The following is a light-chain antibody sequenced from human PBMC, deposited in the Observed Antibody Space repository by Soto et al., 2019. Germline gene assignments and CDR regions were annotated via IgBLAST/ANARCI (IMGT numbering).Light chain of an antibody. J-gene: IGKJ1*01. CDR3: QQYGNLPWT. Sequence: EIVLTQSPGTLSLSPGESVILSCRASQSVSGTYLAWYQQKPGQAPRLLMYGVSSRATGIPDRFSGSGSGTDFTLSISRLEPEEFAVYFCQQYGNLPWTFGQGTKVEIK. CDR2: GVS. V-gene: IGKV3-20*01. CDR1: QSVSGTY.